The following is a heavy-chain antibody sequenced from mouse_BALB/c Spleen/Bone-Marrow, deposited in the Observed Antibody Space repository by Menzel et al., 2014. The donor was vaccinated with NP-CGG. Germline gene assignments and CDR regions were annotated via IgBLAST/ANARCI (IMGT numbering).Heavy chain of an antibody. CDR3: AREGLRRRAAMDY. Sequence: EVKLMESGGGLVKPGGSLKFSCAASGFTFSSYAMSWVRQSPEKRLEWVAEISSGGSYTYYPDTVTGRFTISRDNAKNTLYLEMSSLRSEDTAMYYCAREGLRRRAAMDYWGQGTSVTVSS. CDR1: GFTFSSYA. CDR2: ISSGGSYT. V-gene: IGHV5-9-4*01. J-gene: IGHJ4*01. D-gene: IGHD2-4*01.